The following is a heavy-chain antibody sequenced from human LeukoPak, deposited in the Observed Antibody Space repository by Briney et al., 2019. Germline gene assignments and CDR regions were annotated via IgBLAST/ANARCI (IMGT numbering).Heavy chain of an antibody. V-gene: IGHV4-59*01. J-gene: IGHJ5*02. D-gene: IGHD5-24*01. Sequence: SETLSLTCTVSGGSISSYYWSWIRQPPGKGLEWIGYIYYSGSTNYSPSLKSRVTISVGTSKNQFSLKLSSVTAADTAVYYCARVGMATNWFDPWGQGTLVTVSS. CDR3: ARVGMATNWFDP. CDR2: IYYSGST. CDR1: GGSISSYY.